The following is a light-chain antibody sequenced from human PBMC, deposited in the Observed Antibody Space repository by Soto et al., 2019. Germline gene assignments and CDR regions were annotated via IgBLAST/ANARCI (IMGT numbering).Light chain of an antibody. Sequence: QSALTQPASVSGSLGQSITISCTGTASDIGDNNYVSWYQHHPGKAPKLIIFEVRFWPSGVSSRFSGSKSGDTASLTISGLHAEDESDYSCCSYPYSSLVFGGGTKLTVL. V-gene: IGLV2-14*01. CDR3: CSYPYSSLV. CDR2: EVR. J-gene: IGLJ2*01. CDR1: ASDIGDNNY.